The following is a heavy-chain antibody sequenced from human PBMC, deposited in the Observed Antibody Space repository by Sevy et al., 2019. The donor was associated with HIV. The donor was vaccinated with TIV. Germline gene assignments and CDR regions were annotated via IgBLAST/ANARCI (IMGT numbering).Heavy chain of an antibody. D-gene: IGHD3-10*01. Sequence: GGSLRLSCAASGFTFDDYAMHWVRQAPGKGLEWVSGISWNSGSIGYADSVKGRFTISRDKAKNSLYLQMNSLRAEDMALYYCARSGSGSYYDNWFDPWGQGTLVTVSS. V-gene: IGHV3-9*03. CDR2: ISWNSGSI. CDR1: GFTFDDYA. J-gene: IGHJ5*02. CDR3: ARSGSGSYYDNWFDP.